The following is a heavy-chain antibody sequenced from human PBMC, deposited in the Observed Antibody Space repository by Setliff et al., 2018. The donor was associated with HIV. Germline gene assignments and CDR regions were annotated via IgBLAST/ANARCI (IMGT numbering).Heavy chain of an antibody. J-gene: IGHJ5*02. Sequence: SETLSLTCTVSGGSISSTDYYWGWIRQPPGKGLEWIGSIFYTGRSTYNPSLRSRVTISVDSSKNQFSLSLTSVTAADTAIYYCARSTVGAGASFPWGRGILVTVSS. V-gene: IGHV4-39*07. CDR1: GGSISSTDYY. D-gene: IGHD1-26*01. CDR2: IFYTGRS. CDR3: ARSTVGAGASFP.